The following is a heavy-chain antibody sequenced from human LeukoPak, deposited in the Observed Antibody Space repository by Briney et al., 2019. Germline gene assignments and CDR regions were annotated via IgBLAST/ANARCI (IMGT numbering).Heavy chain of an antibody. Sequence: GGSLRLSCAASGFTFDDYAMHWVRQAPGKGLEWVSGISWNSGSIGYADSVKGRFTISRDNSKNTLYLQMNSLRAEDTAVYYCARDCRRGYSYGPLDYWGQGTLVTVSS. CDR2: ISWNSGSI. J-gene: IGHJ4*02. V-gene: IGHV3-9*01. CDR1: GFTFDDYA. CDR3: ARDCRRGYSYGPLDY. D-gene: IGHD5-18*01.